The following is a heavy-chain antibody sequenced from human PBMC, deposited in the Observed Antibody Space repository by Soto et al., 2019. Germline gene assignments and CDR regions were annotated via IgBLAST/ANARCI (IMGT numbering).Heavy chain of an antibody. CDR3: AGQDYDSLTGHANWFDP. CDR2: IYYRGST. Sequence: QVQLQESGPGLVKPSETLSLTCTVSGGSISSYYWSWIRQPPGKGLEWIGYIYYRGSTNYNPSLNSRVTKSVDTFKNQFSLRPTSVTVTDTAVYDWAGQDYDSLTGHANWFDPWGQGTLVTVSS. CDR1: GGSISSYY. V-gene: IGHV4-59*08. J-gene: IGHJ5*02. D-gene: IGHD3-9*01.